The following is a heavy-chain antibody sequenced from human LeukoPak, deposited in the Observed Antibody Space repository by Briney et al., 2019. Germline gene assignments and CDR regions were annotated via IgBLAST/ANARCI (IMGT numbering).Heavy chain of an antibody. CDR2: VYRSGQS. J-gene: IGHJ3*02. CDR1: SDSTAGYY. Sequence: PSQTLSLTCSVSSDSTAGYYWGRIRQSSGRAPEWLAYVYRSGQSDYNSSLRGRVTVSLDRSKTQVSLSLRSLTAADTAVYYCASGKYFYDDSASVNRASRTAFHIWAQGTMVVVSS. D-gene: IGHD3-3*01. CDR3: ASGKYFYDDSASVNRASRTAFHI. V-gene: IGHV4-59*12.